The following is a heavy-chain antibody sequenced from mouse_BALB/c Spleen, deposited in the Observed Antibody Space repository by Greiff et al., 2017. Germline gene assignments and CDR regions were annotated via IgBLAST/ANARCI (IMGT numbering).Heavy chain of an antibody. Sequence: EVHLVESGGGLVQPGGSRKLSCAASGFTFSSFGMHWVRQAPEKGLELVATINSNGGSTYYPDSVKGRFTISRDNAKNTLYLQMSSLKSEDTAMYYCARADYGNPYFDYWGQGTTLTVSS. J-gene: IGHJ2*01. D-gene: IGHD2-1*01. V-gene: IGHV5-6-3*01. CDR2: INSNGGST. CDR1: GFTFSSFG. CDR3: ARADYGNPYFDY.